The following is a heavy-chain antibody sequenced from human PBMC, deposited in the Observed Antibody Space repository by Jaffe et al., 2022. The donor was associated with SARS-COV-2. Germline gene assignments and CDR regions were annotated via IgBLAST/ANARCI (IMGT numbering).Heavy chain of an antibody. V-gene: IGHV4-61*02. CDR2: IYTSGST. D-gene: IGHD3-10*01. Sequence: QVQLQESGPGLVKPSQTLSLTCTVSGGSISSGSYYWSWIRQPAGKGLEWIGRIYTSGSTNYNPSLKSRVTISVDTSKNQFSLKLSSVTAADTAVYYCARDQVGLLWFGESSLDPWGQGTLVTVSS. CDR3: ARDQVGLLWFGESSLDP. CDR1: GGSISSGSYY. J-gene: IGHJ5*02.